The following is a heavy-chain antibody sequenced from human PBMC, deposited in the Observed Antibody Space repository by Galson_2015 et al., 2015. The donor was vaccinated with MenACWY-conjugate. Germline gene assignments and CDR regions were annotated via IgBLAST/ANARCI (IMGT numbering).Heavy chain of an antibody. V-gene: IGHV3-7*03. D-gene: IGHD1-26*01. Sequence: SLRLSCAASGFTFGSYWMSWVRQAPGKGLEWVANIKQDGSEKYYVDSVKGRFTISRDNAKNSLYLQMNSLRAEDTAVYYCARGGGEPLVMYYFDYWGQGTLVTVSS. CDR3: ARGGGEPLVMYYFDY. CDR1: GFTFGSYW. J-gene: IGHJ4*02. CDR2: IKQDGSEK.